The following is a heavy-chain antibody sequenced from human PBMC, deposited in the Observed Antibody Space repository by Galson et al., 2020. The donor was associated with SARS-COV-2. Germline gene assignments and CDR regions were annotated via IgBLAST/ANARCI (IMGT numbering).Heavy chain of an antibody. CDR1: GGTVFRIGFH. V-gene: IGHV4-39*01. Sequence: SETLSLTCSVSGGTVFRIGFHWGWVRQPPEKGPEWVGSVYSVGAIYYSPSLKSRVAISLDTSKNQFSLDLKSVTASDTATYFCAGGPPGLVEIWGQGTVVIVTS. CDR2: VYSVGAI. J-gene: IGHJ3*02. CDR3: AGGPPGLVEI. D-gene: IGHD2-8*02.